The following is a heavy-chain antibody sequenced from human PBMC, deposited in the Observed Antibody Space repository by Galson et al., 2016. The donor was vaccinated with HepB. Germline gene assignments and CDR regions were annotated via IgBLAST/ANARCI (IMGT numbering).Heavy chain of an antibody. CDR1: GGSISSSNW. CDR2: IYHSGTT. D-gene: IGHD1-26*01. J-gene: IGHJ5*02. CDR3: ARNSGGSYLGWFDP. Sequence: SLTCAVSGGSISSSNWWTWVRQPPGKGLEWIGEIYHSGTTHYNPSLESRVTISVDKSKNQFSLKLNSVTAADTAVYYCARNSGGSYLGWFDPWGQGTLVTVSS. V-gene: IGHV4-4*02.